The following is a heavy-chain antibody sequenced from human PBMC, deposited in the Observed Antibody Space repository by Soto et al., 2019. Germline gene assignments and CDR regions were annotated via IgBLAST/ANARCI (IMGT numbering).Heavy chain of an antibody. CDR2: IYYSGST. CDR1: GGSISSYY. V-gene: IGHV4-59*01. Sequence: SETLSLTCTVSGGSISSYYWSWIRQPPGKGLEWIGYIYYSGSTNYNPSLKSRVTISVDTSKNQFSLKLSSVTAADTAEYYCARDSAPIYYDSSGYHKLYYYYGMDVGAQGTTVPFP. J-gene: IGHJ6*02. D-gene: IGHD3-22*01. CDR3: ARDSAPIYYDSSGYHKLYYYYGMDV.